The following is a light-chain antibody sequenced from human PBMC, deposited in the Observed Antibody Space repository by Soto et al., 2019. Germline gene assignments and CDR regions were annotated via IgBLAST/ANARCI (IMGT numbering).Light chain of an antibody. Sequence: SVLTQPPSTSSTPGQTVTISCSGSTSSIGTFYVYWYQHLPGTAPKLLIYIGDQRASGVSDRFSASKSGTSASLAISGLRSDDEADYYCAAWDDNLNAYVFGSGTKLTVL. J-gene: IGLJ1*01. CDR1: TSSIGTFY. CDR2: IGD. CDR3: AAWDDNLNAYV. V-gene: IGLV1-47*02.